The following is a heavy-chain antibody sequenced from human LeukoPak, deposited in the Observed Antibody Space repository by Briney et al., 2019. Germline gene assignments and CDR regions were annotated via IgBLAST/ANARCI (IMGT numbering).Heavy chain of an antibody. D-gene: IGHD1-14*01. CDR2: ISSVITTV. V-gene: IGHV3-48*04. CDR1: GFTFSTYG. J-gene: IGHJ6*02. Sequence: GGSLRLSCAASGFTFSTYGMNWVRQAPGKGLEWVSYISSVITTVYYADSVKGRFTISRDNAKNSLYLQMNSLRAEDTAVYYCARDLGKDGMDVWGQGTSVTVSS. CDR3: ARDLGKDGMDV.